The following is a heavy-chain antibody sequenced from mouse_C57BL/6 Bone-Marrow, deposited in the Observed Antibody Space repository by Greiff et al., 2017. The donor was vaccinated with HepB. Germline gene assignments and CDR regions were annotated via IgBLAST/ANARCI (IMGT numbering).Heavy chain of an antibody. CDR1: GYTFTDYY. CDR2: INPNNGGT. D-gene: IGHD2-4*01. Sequence: VQLKQSGPELVKPGASVKISCKASGYTFTDYYMNWVKQSHGKSLEWIGDINPNNGGTSYNQKFKGKATLTVDKSSSTAYMELRSLTSEDSAVYYCASLRGGLRWYFDVWGTGTTVTVSS. J-gene: IGHJ1*03. CDR3: ASLRGGLRWYFDV. V-gene: IGHV1-26*01.